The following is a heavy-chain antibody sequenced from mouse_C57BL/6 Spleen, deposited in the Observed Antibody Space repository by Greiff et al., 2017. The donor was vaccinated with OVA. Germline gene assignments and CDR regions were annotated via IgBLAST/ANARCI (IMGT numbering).Heavy chain of an antibody. D-gene: IGHD1-1*01. CDR2: IDPSDSET. Sequence: QVQLQQPGAELVRPGSSVKLSCKASGYTFTSYWMHWVKQRPIQGLEWIGNIDPSDSETHYNQKFKDKATLTVDKSSSTAYMQLSSLTSEDSAVYYWARALSITTVVAGDFDYWGQGTTLTVSS. CDR1: GYTFTSYW. V-gene: IGHV1-52*01. CDR3: ARALSITTVVAGDFDY. J-gene: IGHJ2*01.